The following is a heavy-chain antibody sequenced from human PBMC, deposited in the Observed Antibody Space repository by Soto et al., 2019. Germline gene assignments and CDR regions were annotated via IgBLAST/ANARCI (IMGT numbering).Heavy chain of an antibody. D-gene: IGHD3-22*01. V-gene: IGHV5-51*01. CDR1: GYRFTSYW. J-gene: IGHJ5*02. CDR3: ARKDKSGYFNWFDP. Sequence: RGESLKISCRTSGYRFTSYWIAWVRQVPGKGLAWMGIIFPSDSDTRYSPSFQGQVTISADRSTSTVFLQWASLKASDTAVYFCARKDKSGYFNWFDPWGQGTLVTVSS. CDR2: IFPSDSDT.